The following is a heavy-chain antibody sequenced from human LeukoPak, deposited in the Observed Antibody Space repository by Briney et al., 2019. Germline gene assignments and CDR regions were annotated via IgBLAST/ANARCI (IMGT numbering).Heavy chain of an antibody. V-gene: IGHV2-70*11. CDR2: IDWDDDK. J-gene: IGHJ4*02. CDR3: ARSYYDSSGYRFDY. CDR1: GFSLSTSGMC. Sequence: SGPTLVNPTQTLTLTCTFSGFSLSTSGMCVSWIRQPPGKALEWLARIDWDDDKYYSTSLKTRLTISEDTSKNQVVLTMTNMDPVDTATYYCARSYYDSSGYRFDYWGQGTLVTVSS. D-gene: IGHD3-22*01.